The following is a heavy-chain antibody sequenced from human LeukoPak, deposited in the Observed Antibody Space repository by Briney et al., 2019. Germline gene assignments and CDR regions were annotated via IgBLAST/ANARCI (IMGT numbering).Heavy chain of an antibody. CDR3: ARDQAYFDY. Sequence: PGRSLRLSCAVSAFTFSSYGMHWVRPAPGKGLEWVAVIWYDGSNKYYADSVKGRFTISRDNSKNTLYLQMNSLRTEDTAVYYCARDQAYFDYWGQGTLVTVSS. CDR2: IWYDGSNK. CDR1: AFTFSSYG. J-gene: IGHJ4*02. V-gene: IGHV3-33*01.